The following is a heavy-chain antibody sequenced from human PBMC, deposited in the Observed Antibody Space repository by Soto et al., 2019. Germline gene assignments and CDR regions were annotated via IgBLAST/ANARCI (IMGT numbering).Heavy chain of an antibody. D-gene: IGHD3-10*01. CDR2: IYWDDDK. V-gene: IGHV2-5*02. CDR3: VHRLSGSYFDY. J-gene: IGHJ4*02. Sequence: QITLKESGPTLVKPTQTLTLTCTFSGFSLSTSGVGVGWIRQPPGKALEWLALIYWDDDKRYSPSLKSRLSITKDDSKNQVVLTMTNMDPVDTATYYCVHRLSGSYFDYWGQGTLVTVSS. CDR1: GFSLSTSGVG.